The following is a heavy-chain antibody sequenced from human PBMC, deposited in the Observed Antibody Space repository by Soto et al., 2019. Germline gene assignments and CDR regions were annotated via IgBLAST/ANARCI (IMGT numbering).Heavy chain of an antibody. CDR2: ISAYNGNT. CDR3: ARDRLSKGSGLGYYGMDV. Sequence: ASVKVSCKASGYTFTSYGISWVRQAPGQGLEWMGWISAYNGNTNYAQKLQGRVTMTTDTSTSTAYMELRSLRSDDTAVYYCARDRLSKGSGLGYYGMDVWGQGTTVTVSS. V-gene: IGHV1-18*01. D-gene: IGHD3-3*01. CDR1: GYTFTSYG. J-gene: IGHJ6*02.